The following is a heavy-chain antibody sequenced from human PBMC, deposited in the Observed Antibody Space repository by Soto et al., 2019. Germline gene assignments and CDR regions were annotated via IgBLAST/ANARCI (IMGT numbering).Heavy chain of an antibody. CDR3: ARGYDFWSGYPPNWFDP. CDR2: IYYSGST. J-gene: IGHJ5*02. D-gene: IGHD3-3*01. V-gene: IGHV4-39*01. Sequence: SETLSLTCTVSGGSISSSSYYWGWIRQPPGRGLEWIGSIYYSGSTYYNPSLKSRVTISVDTSKNQFSLKLSSVTAADTAVYYCARGYDFWSGYPPNWFDPWGQGTLVTVS. CDR1: GGSISSSSYY.